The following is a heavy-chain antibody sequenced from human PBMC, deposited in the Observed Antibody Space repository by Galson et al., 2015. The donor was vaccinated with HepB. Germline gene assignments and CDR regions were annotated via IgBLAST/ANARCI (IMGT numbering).Heavy chain of an antibody. D-gene: IGHD3-22*01. V-gene: IGHV1-18*01. CDR3: ARNSSLWSDHYVHGMDV. CDR1: GYTFSKYG. CDR2: INGYNDGP. Sequence: SVKVSCKASGYTFSKYGISWVRQAPGQGLEWMGWINGYNDGPNYAQKFQARVTMTMDTSTTTAYLELRSLTSDDTAVYFCARNSSLWSDHYVHGMDVWGQGTTVTVSS. J-gene: IGHJ6*02.